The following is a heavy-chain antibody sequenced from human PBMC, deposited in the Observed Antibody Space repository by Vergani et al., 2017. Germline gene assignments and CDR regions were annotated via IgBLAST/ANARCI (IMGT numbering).Heavy chain of an antibody. CDR3: ARHRDIVVVPAAPGPYYYYGMDV. Sequence: QVQLVQSGAEVKKPGSSVKVSCKASGGTFSSYAISWVRQAPGQGLEWMGRITPIFGTANYAQKFQGRVTITADESTNTAYMELSSLSSEDTAVYYCARHRDIVVVPAAPGPYYYYGMDVWGQGTTVTVSS. D-gene: IGHD2-2*01. J-gene: IGHJ6*02. V-gene: IGHV1-69*18. CDR2: ITPIFGTA. CDR1: GGTFSSYA.